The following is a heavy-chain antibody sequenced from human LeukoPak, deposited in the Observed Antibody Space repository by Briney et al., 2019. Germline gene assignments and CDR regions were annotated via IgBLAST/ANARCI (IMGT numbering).Heavy chain of an antibody. CDR3: ARDLFHYGSGSYLGY. D-gene: IGHD3-10*01. CDR1: GGSISSGGYC. Sequence: PSETLSLTCTVSGGSISSGGYCWSWIRQHPGKGLEWIGYIYYSGSTYYNPSLKSRVTMSVDTSKNQFSLKLSSVTAADTAVYYCARDLFHYGSGSYLGYWGQGTLVTVSS. V-gene: IGHV4-31*03. CDR2: IYYSGST. J-gene: IGHJ4*02.